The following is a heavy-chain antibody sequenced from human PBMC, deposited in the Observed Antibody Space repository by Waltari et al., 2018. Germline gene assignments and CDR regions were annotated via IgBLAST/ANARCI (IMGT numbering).Heavy chain of an antibody. CDR2: IIPSFGTA. D-gene: IGHD3-22*01. V-gene: IGHV1-69*14. CDR3: ARGRRDYYDSSAHTI. J-gene: IGHJ3*02. CDR1: GGTFGSYA. Sequence: QVQLVQSGAEVKKPGSSVKVSCKASGGTFGSYAISWVRQAPGQGLEWMGGIIPSFGTANYAQKVQGRVTITADKSTSTAYMELSSLRSEDTAVYYCARGRRDYYDSSAHTIWGQGTMVTVSS.